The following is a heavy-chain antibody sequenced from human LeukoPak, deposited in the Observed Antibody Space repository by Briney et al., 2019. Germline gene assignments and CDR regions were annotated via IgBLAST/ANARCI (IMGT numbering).Heavy chain of an antibody. D-gene: IGHD2-15*01. CDR2: ISAYNGNT. J-gene: IGHJ4*02. Sequence: ASVKVSCKASGYTFTSYGISWVRQAPGQGLEWMGWISAYNGNTNYAQKLQGRVTMTTDTSTSTAYMELRSLRSDDTAVYYCARGGDIVVVVAADYFDYWGQGTLVTVSS. CDR3: ARGGDIVVVVAADYFDY. V-gene: IGHV1-18*01. CDR1: GYTFTSYG.